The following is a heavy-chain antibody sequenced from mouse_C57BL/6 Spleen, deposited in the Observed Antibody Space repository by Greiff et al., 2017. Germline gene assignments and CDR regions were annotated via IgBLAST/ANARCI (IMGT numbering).Heavy chain of an antibody. V-gene: IGHV7-3*01. Sequence: EVKLEESGGGLVQPGGSLSLSCAASGFTFTDYYMNWVRQPPGKALEWLGFIRNKANGYTTEYNASVKSRFTISRDNSQSNLYCQMNALRAEENTTKYCGRYITTVDYFDYWGQGTTLTVSS. CDR2: IRNKANGYTT. J-gene: IGHJ2*01. CDR1: GFTFTDYY. D-gene: IGHD1-1*01. CDR3: GRYITTVDYFDY.